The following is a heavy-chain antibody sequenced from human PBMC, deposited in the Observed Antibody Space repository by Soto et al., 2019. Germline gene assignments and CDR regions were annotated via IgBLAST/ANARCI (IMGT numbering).Heavy chain of an antibody. J-gene: IGHJ4*02. CDR3: ASLDRPDYGSGSPIDY. CDR1: GGTFSSYA. CDR2: IIPIFGTA. V-gene: IGHV1-69*06. Sequence: ASVKVSCKASGGTFSSYAISWVRQAPGQGLEWMGGIIPIFGTANYAQKFQGRVTITADKSTSTAYMELSSLRSEDTAVYYCASLDRPDYGSGSPIDYWGQGTLVTVSS. D-gene: IGHD3-10*01.